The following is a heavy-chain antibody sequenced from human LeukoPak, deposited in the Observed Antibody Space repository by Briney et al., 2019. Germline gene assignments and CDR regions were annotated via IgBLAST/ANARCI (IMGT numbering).Heavy chain of an antibody. CDR2: ISSNGGST. CDR3: ALVWEDSGGCYGPRFDY. CDR1: GFTFSSYA. J-gene: IGHJ4*02. D-gene: IGHD1-26*01. V-gene: IGHV3-64*01. Sequence: GGSLRLSCAASGFTFSSYAMHWVRQAPGKGLEYVSAISSNGGSTYYANSVKGRFTISRDNSTNAQYLQMGGLRVEDMGGYCCALVWEDSGGCYGPRFDYWGQGTVVTVSS.